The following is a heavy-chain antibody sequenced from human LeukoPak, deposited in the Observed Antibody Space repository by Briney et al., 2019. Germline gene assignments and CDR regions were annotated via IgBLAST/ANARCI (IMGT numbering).Heavy chain of an antibody. J-gene: IGHJ6*03. V-gene: IGHV3-7*03. CDR1: GFTFSSYW. CDR3: AKDGHGGSGWLYYYYYYYMDV. CDR2: IKPDGSQI. D-gene: IGHD6-19*01. Sequence: PGGSLRLSCAASGFTFSSYWMTWVRQAPGKGLEWVANIKPDGSQIYYVDSVKGRFTISRDNAKNSLYLQMNSLRAEDTAVYYCAKDGHGGSGWLYYYYYYYMDVWGKGTTVTISS.